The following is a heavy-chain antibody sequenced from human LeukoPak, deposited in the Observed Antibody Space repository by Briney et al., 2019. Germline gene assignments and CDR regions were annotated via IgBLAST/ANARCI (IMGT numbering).Heavy chain of an antibody. V-gene: IGHV1-18*01. CDR3: ASSRNRRIQLWL. CDR1: GYTFTSYG. J-gene: IGHJ4*02. D-gene: IGHD5-18*01. Sequence: ASVKVSCKASGYTFTSYGISWVRQAPGQVLEWMGWISAYNGNTNYAQKLQGRVTMTTDTSTSTAYMELRSLRSDDTAVYYCASSRNRRIQLWLWGQGTLVTVSS. CDR2: ISAYNGNT.